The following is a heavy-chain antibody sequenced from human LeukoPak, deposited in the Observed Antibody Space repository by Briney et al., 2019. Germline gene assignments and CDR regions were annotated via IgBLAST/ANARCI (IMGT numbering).Heavy chain of an antibody. Sequence: ASVKVSCKASGYTFTGYYMHWVRQAPGQGLEWMGWINPNSGGTNYAQKFQGRVTMTRDTSISTAYMELSRLRSGDTAVYYCAREGRLIAARPGVDYWGQGTLVTVSS. CDR2: INPNSGGT. V-gene: IGHV1-2*02. D-gene: IGHD6-6*01. J-gene: IGHJ4*02. CDR3: AREGRLIAARPGVDY. CDR1: GYTFTGYY.